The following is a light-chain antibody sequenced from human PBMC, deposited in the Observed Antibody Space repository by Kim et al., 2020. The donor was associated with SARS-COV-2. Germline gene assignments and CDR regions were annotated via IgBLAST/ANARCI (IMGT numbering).Light chain of an antibody. Sequence: GHAITISCTGTSSAVGSYNLVSWYQQHPGKAPKLMIYEGSKRPSGVSNRFSGSKSGNTASLTISGLQAEDEADYYCCSYAGSSTYVFGTGTKVTVL. J-gene: IGLJ1*01. CDR1: SSAVGSYNL. CDR3: CSYAGSSTYV. V-gene: IGLV2-23*01. CDR2: EGS.